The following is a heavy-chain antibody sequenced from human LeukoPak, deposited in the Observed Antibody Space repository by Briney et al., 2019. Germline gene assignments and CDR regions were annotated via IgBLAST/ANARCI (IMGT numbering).Heavy chain of an antibody. V-gene: IGHV5-51*01. D-gene: IGHD1-7*01. J-gene: IGHJ4*02. CDR1: GYSFNTYW. Sequence: GESLKISCKGSGYSFNTYWIGWVRHLPGKGLEWMGIIYPDDSDARYGPSFQGQVIISVDKSISTAYLQWSTLKASDTAMYYCATPTLGTIGEYLFDYWGQGTLVTVSS. CDR2: IYPDDSDA. CDR3: ATPTLGTIGEYLFDY.